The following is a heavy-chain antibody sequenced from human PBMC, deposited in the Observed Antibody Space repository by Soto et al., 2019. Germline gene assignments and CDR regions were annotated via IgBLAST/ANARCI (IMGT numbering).Heavy chain of an antibody. J-gene: IGHJ3*02. CDR1: GYSFTSYW. CDR2: IYPGDSDT. D-gene: IGHD2-15*01. V-gene: IGHV5-51*01. CDR3: ARRCSGGSCYLDAFDI. Sequence: LGESLKISCKGSGYSFTSYWIGWVRQMPGKGLEWMGIIYPGDSDTRYSPSFQGQVTISADKSISTAYLQWSSLKASDTAMYYCARRCSGGSCYLDAFDIWGQGTMVTVSS.